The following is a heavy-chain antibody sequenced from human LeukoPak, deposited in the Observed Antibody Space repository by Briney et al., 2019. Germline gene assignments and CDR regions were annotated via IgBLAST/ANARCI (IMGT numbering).Heavy chain of an antibody. V-gene: IGHV3-23*01. CDR1: GFTFDDYG. J-gene: IGHJ3*02. CDR2: ISGSGGST. Sequence: GGSLRLSCAASGFTFDDYGMSWVRQAPGKGLEWVSAISGSGGSTYYADSVKGRFTISRDNSKNTLYLQMNSLRAEDTAVYYCAKSIWGTAKFDIWGQGTMVTVSS. CDR3: AKSIWGTAKFDI. D-gene: IGHD5-18*01.